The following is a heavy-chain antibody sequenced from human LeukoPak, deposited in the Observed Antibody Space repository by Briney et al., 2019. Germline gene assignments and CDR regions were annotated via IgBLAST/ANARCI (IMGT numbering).Heavy chain of an antibody. Sequence: ASGKVSCKASGYTFTTCGISWGRQGPGQGLEWMGGSSAYNGDKNDAQEFQGRETLTHDTYTNIAFMELTSLRSNDTAVHYCARVGGILRATDGFDIWRQATMASVP. CDR1: GYTFTTCG. J-gene: IGHJ3*02. CDR2: SSAYNGDK. CDR3: ARVGGILRATDGFDI. D-gene: IGHD1-14*01. V-gene: IGHV1-18*01.